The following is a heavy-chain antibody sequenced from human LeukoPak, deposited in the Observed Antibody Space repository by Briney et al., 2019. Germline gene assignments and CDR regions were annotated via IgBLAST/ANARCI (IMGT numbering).Heavy chain of an antibody. D-gene: IGHD4-17*01. CDR1: GFTFDDYA. Sequence: GRSLRLSCAASGFTFDDYAMHWVRQAPGKGLEWVSGIGWNSGSIGYADSVKGRFTISRDNAKNSLYLQVNSLRPEDTALYFCAKSKGGTTAGLDYWGQGTLVTVSS. CDR3: AKSKGGTTAGLDY. V-gene: IGHV3-9*01. CDR2: IGWNSGSI. J-gene: IGHJ4*02.